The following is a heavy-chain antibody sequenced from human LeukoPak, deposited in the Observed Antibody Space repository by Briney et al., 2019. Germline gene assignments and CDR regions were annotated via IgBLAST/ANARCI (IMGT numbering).Heavy chain of an antibody. CDR3: ATTIGYYYDSSGYR. CDR1: GFTFSSYA. J-gene: IGHJ4*02. V-gene: IGHV3-23*01. D-gene: IGHD3-22*01. Sequence: GGSLRLSCAASGFTFSSYAMNWVRQAPGKGLEWVSAISGSGGSTYYADSVKGRFTISRDNSKNTLYLQMNSLRAEDTAVYYCATTIGYYYDSSGYRWGQGTLVTVSS. CDR2: ISGSGGST.